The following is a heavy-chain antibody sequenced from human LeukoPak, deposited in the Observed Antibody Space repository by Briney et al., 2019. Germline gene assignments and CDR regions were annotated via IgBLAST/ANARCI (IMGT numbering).Heavy chain of an antibody. V-gene: IGHV4-34*01. CDR1: GGSFSGYY. J-gene: IGHJ5*02. Sequence: TSETLSLTCAVYGGSFSGYYWSWIRQPPGKGLEWIGEINHSGSTNYNPSLKSRVTISVDTSKNQFSLKLSSVTAADTAVYYCARGDITIFGVVANRFDPWGQGTLVTVSS. CDR3: ARGDITIFGVVANRFDP. CDR2: INHSGST. D-gene: IGHD3-3*01.